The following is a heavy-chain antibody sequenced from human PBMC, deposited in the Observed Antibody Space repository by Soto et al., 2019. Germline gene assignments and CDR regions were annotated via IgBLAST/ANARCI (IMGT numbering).Heavy chain of an antibody. D-gene: IGHD2-2*01. V-gene: IGHV3-7*01. J-gene: IGHJ4*02. CDR1: GFSPISYW. CDR3: ARVYCSSSSCYYFDY. Sequence: GGSLRLSXAASGFSPISYWMSWVRQAPGKGLEWVANVKQDGTEKYYVDSVKGRFTISRDNAKNSLFLQMNSLRAEDTAVYYCARVYCSSSSCYYFDYWGQGTLVTVSS. CDR2: VKQDGTEK.